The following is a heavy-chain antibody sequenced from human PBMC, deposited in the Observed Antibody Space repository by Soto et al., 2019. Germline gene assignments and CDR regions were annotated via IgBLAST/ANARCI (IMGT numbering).Heavy chain of an antibody. J-gene: IGHJ6*02. D-gene: IGHD3-9*01. V-gene: IGHV4-59*01. CDR2: IYYSGST. CDR3: ARGSEYYDILTGYYYYGMDV. Sequence: PSETLSLTCTVSGGSISSYYWSWIRQPPRKRLEWIGYIYYSGSTNYNPSLKSRVTISVDTSKNQFSLKLSSVTAADTAVYYCARGSEYYDILTGYYYYGMDVWGQGTKVTVSS. CDR1: GGSISSYY.